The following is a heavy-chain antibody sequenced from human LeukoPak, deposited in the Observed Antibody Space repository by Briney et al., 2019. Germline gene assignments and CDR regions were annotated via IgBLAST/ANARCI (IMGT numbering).Heavy chain of an antibody. J-gene: IGHJ4*02. CDR2: INPSADST. CDR3: ARGPTVTTLYYFDY. Sequence: ASVKVSCKASGYTFTTYYMHWVRQAPGQGLEWMGIINPSADSTSYARKFQGRVTMTRDTSTSTVYMELSSLRSEDTAVYYCARGPTVTTLYYFDYWGQGTLVTVSS. CDR1: GYTFTTYY. V-gene: IGHV1-46*01. D-gene: IGHD4-17*01.